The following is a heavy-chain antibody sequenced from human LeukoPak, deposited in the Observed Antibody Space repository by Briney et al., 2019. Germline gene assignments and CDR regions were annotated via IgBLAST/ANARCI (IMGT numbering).Heavy chain of an antibody. V-gene: IGHV4-34*01. CDR2: INHSGST. J-gene: IGHJ4*02. CDR1: GGSFSGYY. D-gene: IGHD3-10*01. Sequence: PSETLSLTCAVYGGSFSGYYWSWIRQPPGKGLEWIGEINHSGSTNYNPSLKSRVTISVDTSKNQFSLKLSSVTAADTAVYYCARADHGSGNFDYWGQGTLVTVSS. CDR3: ARADHGSGNFDY.